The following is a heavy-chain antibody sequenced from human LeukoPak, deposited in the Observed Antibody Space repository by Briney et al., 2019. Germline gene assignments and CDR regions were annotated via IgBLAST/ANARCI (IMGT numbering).Heavy chain of an antibody. CDR1: GFPFSSYG. J-gene: IGHJ3*02. Sequence: GGSLTLFCAASGFPFSSYGMHWVRQAPGKGREWVAVISYDGSNKYYGDSVEGRFRISRDNSKYTLYLQMNSMRAEDTAMYYCAKDKRYSGSPWAFDIWGQGTMVTVSS. CDR2: ISYDGSNK. V-gene: IGHV3-30*18. D-gene: IGHD1-26*01. CDR3: AKDKRYSGSPWAFDI.